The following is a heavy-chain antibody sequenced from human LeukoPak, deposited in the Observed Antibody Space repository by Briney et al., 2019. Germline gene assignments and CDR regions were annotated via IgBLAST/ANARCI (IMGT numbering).Heavy chain of an antibody. CDR2: INPSGGST. D-gene: IGHD5-12*01. CDR3: ASSLGLRGPFDY. J-gene: IGHJ4*02. Sequence: VASVKVSCKASGYTFTSYYMHWVRQAPGQGLEWMGIINPSGGSTSYAQKFQGRVTMTRDTSTSTVYMELSSLRSEDTAVYYCASSLGLRGPFDYWGQGTLVTVSS. V-gene: IGHV1-46*01. CDR1: GYTFTSYY.